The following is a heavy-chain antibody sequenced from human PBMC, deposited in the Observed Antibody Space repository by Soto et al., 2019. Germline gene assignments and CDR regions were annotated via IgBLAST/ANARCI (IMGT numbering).Heavy chain of an antibody. D-gene: IGHD2-15*01. J-gene: IGHJ6*04. CDR3: ARSAAHYYYYGMGV. V-gene: IGHV4-30-4*01. CDR1: GGSISSGDYY. CDR2: IYYSGST. Sequence: QVQLQESGPGLVKPSQTLSLTCTVSGGSISSGDYYWSWIRQPPGKVLEWIGYIYYSGSTYYNPALKRRITMSVNTSKKLSSRKLSSVSAADAAVYYCARSAAHYYYYGMGVWGKAATFTVAS.